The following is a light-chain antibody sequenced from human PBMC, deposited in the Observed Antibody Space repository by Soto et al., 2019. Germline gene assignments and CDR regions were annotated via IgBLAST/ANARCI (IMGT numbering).Light chain of an antibody. CDR2: GNS. CDR1: SSNIGAGYD. CDR3: QSYDSSLSAL. J-gene: IGLJ1*01. Sequence: QSALTQPPSLSGAPGQGVTISCTGSSSNIGAGYDVHWYQQLPGTAPKLLIYGNSNRPSGVPDRFSGSKSGTSASLAITGLQAEDEADYYCQSYDSSLSALFGTGTKVTVL. V-gene: IGLV1-40*01.